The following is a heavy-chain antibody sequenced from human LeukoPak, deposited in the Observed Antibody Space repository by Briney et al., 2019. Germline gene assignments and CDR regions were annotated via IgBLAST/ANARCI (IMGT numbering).Heavy chain of an antibody. CDR1: GYTFTGYY. CDR2: INPNSGGT. Sequence: RASVKVSCKASGYTFTGYYMHWVRQAPGQGLEWMGWINPNSGGTNYAQKFQGRVTMTRDTSISTAYMELSRLRSDDTAVYYCARRRSLVLYYFDYWGQGTLVTVSS. D-gene: IGHD3-9*01. CDR3: ARRRSLVLYYFDY. V-gene: IGHV1-2*02. J-gene: IGHJ4*02.